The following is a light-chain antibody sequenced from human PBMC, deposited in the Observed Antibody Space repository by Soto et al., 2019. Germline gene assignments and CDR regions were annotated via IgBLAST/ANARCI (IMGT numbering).Light chain of an antibody. CDR2: GNN. V-gene: IGLV1-40*01. J-gene: IGLJ1*01. Sequence: QSVLTQSPSVSGAPGQRVSISCTGTSSNIGAGFDVHWYQQLPATAPKLLIYGNNNRPSGVPDRFSGSKSGTSASLAITGLQAEHEADYSCQSYDTSLSGGSVFGTGTKLTVL. CDR1: SSNIGAGFD. CDR3: QSYDTSLSGGSV.